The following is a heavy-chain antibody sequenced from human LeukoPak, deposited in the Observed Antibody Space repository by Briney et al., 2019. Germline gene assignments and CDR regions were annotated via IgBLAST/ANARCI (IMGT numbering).Heavy chain of an antibody. CDR3: ARGSRNVYFDY. Sequence: GGSLRLSCIASGFTFNSHGMHWVRQAPGKGLEWVASIWYEGSGDYYVDSVKGRFTISRDNSKNTLYLQMNSQRPEDTAVYYCARGSRNVYFDYWGQGTLVTVSS. CDR2: IWYEGSGD. V-gene: IGHV3-30*02. D-gene: IGHD2-8*01. CDR1: GFTFNSHG. J-gene: IGHJ4*02.